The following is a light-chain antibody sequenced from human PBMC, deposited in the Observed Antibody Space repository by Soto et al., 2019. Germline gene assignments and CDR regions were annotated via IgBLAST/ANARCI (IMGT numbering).Light chain of an antibody. CDR3: AAWDDSLNGWV. Sequence: QSVLTQPPSVSGAPGQRVSISCTGSSTNIGAGYGVHWYQQLPGTAPKLLIDTNNERPAGVPDRFSGSKSGTSAYLAITGLQSEDEAAYYCAAWDDSLNGWVFGGGTKLTVL. V-gene: IGLV1-40*01. CDR2: TNN. CDR1: STNIGAGYG. J-gene: IGLJ3*02.